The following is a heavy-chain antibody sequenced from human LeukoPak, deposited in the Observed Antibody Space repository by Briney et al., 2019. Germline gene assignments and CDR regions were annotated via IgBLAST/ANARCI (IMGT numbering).Heavy chain of an antibody. CDR2: ISAYNGNT. CDR3: ARVAPGYSSIWYDY. J-gene: IGHJ4*02. D-gene: IGHD6-13*01. V-gene: IGHV1-18*01. Sequence: ASVKVSCKASGYTFTTYGISWVRQAPGQGLEWMGWISAYNGNTNYAQKLQGRVTMTTDTSTSTAYMGLRSLNSDDTAVYFCARVAPGYSSIWYDYWGQGTLVTVSS. CDR1: GYTFTTYG.